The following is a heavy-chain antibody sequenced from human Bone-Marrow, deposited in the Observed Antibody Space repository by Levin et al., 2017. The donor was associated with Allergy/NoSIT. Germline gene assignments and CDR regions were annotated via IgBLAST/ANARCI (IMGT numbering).Heavy chain of an antibody. Sequence: ASVKVSCKGSGYSFTSYWISWVRQMPGKGLEWMGRIDPSDSYTNYSPSFQGHVTISADKSISTAYLQWSSLKASDTAMYYCARHWRYSGYDFGYWGQGTLVTVSS. CDR1: GYSFTSYW. CDR2: IDPSDSYT. J-gene: IGHJ4*02. D-gene: IGHD5-12*01. CDR3: ARHWRYSGYDFGY. V-gene: IGHV5-10-1*01.